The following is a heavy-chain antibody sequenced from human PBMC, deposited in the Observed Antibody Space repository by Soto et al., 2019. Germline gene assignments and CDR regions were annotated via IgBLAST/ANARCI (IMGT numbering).Heavy chain of an antibody. CDR2: INHSGST. J-gene: IGHJ3*02. CDR3: ARDFYDYVWGSYRSDAFDI. Sequence: QVQLQQWGAGLLKPSETLSLTCAVYGGSFSGYYWSWIRQPPGKGLEGIGEINHSGSTNYNPSLKSRVTISVDTSKNQFSLKLSSVTAADTAVYYCARDFYDYVWGSYRSDAFDIWGQGTMVTVSS. V-gene: IGHV4-34*01. D-gene: IGHD3-16*02. CDR1: GGSFSGYY.